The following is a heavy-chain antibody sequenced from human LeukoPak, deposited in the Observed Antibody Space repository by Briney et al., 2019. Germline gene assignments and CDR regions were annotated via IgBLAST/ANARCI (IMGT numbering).Heavy chain of an antibody. CDR2: IHSGGST. CDR1: GFTVSSNF. J-gene: IGHJ4*02. Sequence: GGSLRLSCATSGFTVSSNFMSWVRQAPGKGLEWVSVIHSGGSTYYADSVKGRFTISRDNSKNTLYLIMNSLRAEDTAVYYCASKIPSSVKYYFDCWGQGTLVTVSS. CDR3: ASKIPSSVKYYFDC. D-gene: IGHD3-22*01. V-gene: IGHV3-66*01.